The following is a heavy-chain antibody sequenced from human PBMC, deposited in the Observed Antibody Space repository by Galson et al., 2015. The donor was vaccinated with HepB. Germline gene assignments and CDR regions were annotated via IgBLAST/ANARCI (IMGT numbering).Heavy chain of an antibody. CDR3: ASLYYYDSSGYGDGMDV. CDR2: ISYDGSNK. J-gene: IGHJ6*02. D-gene: IGHD3-22*01. Sequence: SLRLSCAASGFTFSSYGMHWVRQAPGKGLEWVAVISYDGSNKYYADSVKGRFTISRDNSKNTLYLQMNSLRAEDTAVYYCASLYYYDSSGYGDGMDVWGQGTTVTVSS. V-gene: IGHV3-30*03. CDR1: GFTFSSYG.